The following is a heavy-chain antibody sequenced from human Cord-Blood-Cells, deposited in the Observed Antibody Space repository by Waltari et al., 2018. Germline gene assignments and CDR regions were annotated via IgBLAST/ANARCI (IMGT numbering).Heavy chain of an antibody. Sequence: EVQLVESGGGLVQPGGSLRLSCAASGFTFSSYEMNWVRQAPGKGLEWVSYISSSGSTIYYADSVKSRFTISRDNAKNSLYLQMNSLRAEDTAVYYCARGGDVAAAGTDDAFDIWGQGTMVTDSS. V-gene: IGHV3-48*03. CDR3: ARGGDVAAAGTDDAFDI. CDR2: ISSSGSTI. D-gene: IGHD6-13*01. J-gene: IGHJ3*02. CDR1: GFTFSSYE.